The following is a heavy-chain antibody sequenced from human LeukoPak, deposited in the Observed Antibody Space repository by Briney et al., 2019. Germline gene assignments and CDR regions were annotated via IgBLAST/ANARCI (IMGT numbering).Heavy chain of an antibody. V-gene: IGHV1-18*01. J-gene: IGHJ4*02. Sequence: ASVKVSCKASGYTFTTYGISWVRQAPGQGLEWMGWISAYSANTNYIQSLQGRVTISTYTYTSTAYMELRSLRSDDTGVYYCARVLPRLSWGEFDYWGQGTLVTVSS. CDR3: ARVLPRLSWGEFDY. CDR2: ISAYSANT. CDR1: GYTFTTYG. D-gene: IGHD3-16*01.